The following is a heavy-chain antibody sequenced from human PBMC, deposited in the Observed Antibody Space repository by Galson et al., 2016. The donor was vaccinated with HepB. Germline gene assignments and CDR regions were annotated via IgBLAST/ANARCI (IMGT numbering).Heavy chain of an antibody. V-gene: IGHV3-23*01. J-gene: IGHJ4*02. CDR1: GFTFSTYA. CDR2: ISGSGDTT. CDR3: AKWSDAAATY. Sequence: SGAEVKKPGESLRLSCAGTGFTFSTYAMSWVRQAPGKRLEWVSAISGSGDTTYYADSVKGRFSISRDNSKNTLYLQMSSLTAEDTAVYYCAKWSDAAATYWGQGALVTVSS. D-gene: IGHD6-13*01.